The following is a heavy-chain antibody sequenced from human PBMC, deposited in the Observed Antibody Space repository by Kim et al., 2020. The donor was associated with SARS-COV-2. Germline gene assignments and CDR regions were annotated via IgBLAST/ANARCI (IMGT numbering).Heavy chain of an antibody. CDR1: GFTFSSYA. D-gene: IGHD3-10*01. CDR3: AKVAPYYYGSGNYYGMDV. CDR2: ISGSGGST. J-gene: IGHJ6*02. Sequence: GGSLRLSCAASGFTFSSYAMSWVRQAPGKGLEWVSAISGSGGSTYYADSVKGRFTISRDNSKNTLYLQMNSLRAEDTAVYYCAKVAPYYYGSGNYYGMDVWGQGTTVTVSS. V-gene: IGHV3-23*01.